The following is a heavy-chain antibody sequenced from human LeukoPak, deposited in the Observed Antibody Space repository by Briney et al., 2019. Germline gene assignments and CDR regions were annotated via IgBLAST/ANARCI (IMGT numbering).Heavy chain of an antibody. Sequence: GRSLRLSCAASGFTFDDYAMHWVRQAPGKGLKWVSGISWNSGSIGYADSVKGRFTISRDNAKNSLYLQMNSLRAEDTALYYCAKDQNRYPGGTIDYWGQGTLVTVSS. CDR1: GFTFDDYA. D-gene: IGHD1-1*01. CDR3: AKDQNRYPGGTIDY. CDR2: ISWNSGSI. V-gene: IGHV3-9*01. J-gene: IGHJ4*02.